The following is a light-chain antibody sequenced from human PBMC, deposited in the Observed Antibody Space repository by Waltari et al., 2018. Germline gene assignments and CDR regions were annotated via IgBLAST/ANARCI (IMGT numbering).Light chain of an antibody. CDR3: QAWDSSTALV. J-gene: IGLJ3*02. CDR2: EDN. CDR1: ELGDIY. Sequence: SYELTQPPSVSVSPGQTASIPCSGDELGDIYASWYQQKPGQSPVLVIYEDNRRPSGIPERFSGSNSGNTATLTISGTQAMDEADYYCQAWDSSTALVFGGGTKLTVL. V-gene: IGLV3-1*01.